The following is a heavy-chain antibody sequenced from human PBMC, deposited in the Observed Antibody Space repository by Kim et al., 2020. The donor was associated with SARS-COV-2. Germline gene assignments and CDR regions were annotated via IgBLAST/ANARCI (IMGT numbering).Heavy chain of an antibody. D-gene: IGHD3-3*01. CDR3: ARDSDFWSGYYYYYGMDV. J-gene: IGHJ6*02. V-gene: IGHV3-11*06. Sequence: KGRFTISRDNAKNSLYLQMNSLRAEDTAVYYCARDSDFWSGYYYYYGMDVWGQGTTVTVSS.